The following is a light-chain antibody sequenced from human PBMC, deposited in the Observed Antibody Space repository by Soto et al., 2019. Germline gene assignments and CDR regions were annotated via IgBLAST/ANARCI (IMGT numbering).Light chain of an antibody. V-gene: IGKV3-20*01. CDR3: QQYGSSPPT. Sequence: EIVLTQSPGTLSLSPGERATLSCRASQTVTSSYLAWYQQKPGQAPRLLIYGASSRATGIPDRLSGSGSGTDFTLTISRLEPEDFAVYYCQQYGSSPPTFVQGTKV. J-gene: IGKJ1*01. CDR2: GAS. CDR1: QTVTSSY.